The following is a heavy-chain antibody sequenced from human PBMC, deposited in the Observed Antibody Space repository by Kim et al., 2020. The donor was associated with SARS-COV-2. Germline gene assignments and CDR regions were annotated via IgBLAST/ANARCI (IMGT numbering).Heavy chain of an antibody. CDR1: GFTFSNFA. V-gene: IGHV3-23*01. CDR3: AKADYSKFPYYYGLDV. J-gene: IGHJ6*01. CDR2: VSGSGDGT. Sequence: GGSLRLSCAASGFTFSNFAMAWVRQAPGKGLEWVSSVSGSGDGTFYAGSVRGRFTASRDNSKNALYLHMTWLRAADTGVYYCAKADYSKFPYYYGLDVWG. D-gene: IGHD4-4*01.